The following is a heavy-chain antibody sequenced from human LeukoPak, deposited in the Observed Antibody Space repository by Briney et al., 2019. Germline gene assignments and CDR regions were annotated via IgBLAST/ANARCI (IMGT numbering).Heavy chain of an antibody. CDR3: ARPYYGSGSYGYYYYGMDV. D-gene: IGHD3-10*01. CDR2: ISSSGSTI. Sequence: GGSLRLSCAASGFTFSSYEMNWVRQAPGKGLEWVSYISSSGSTIYYADSVKGRFTISRDNAKNSLYLQMKSLRAEDTAVYYCARPYYGSGSYGYYYYGMDVWGKGTTVTVSS. J-gene: IGHJ6*04. V-gene: IGHV3-48*03. CDR1: GFTFSSYE.